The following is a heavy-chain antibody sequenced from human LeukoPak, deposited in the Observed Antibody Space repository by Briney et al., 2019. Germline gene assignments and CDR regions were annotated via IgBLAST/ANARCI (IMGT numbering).Heavy chain of an antibody. CDR2: IRYDGSNK. CDR3: ARVRVTMESDAFDI. Sequence: QTGGSLRLSCAASGFTFSSYGMHWVRQAPGKGLEWVAFIRYDGSNKYYADSVKGRFTISRDNSKNTLYLQMNSLRAEDTAVYYCARVRVTMESDAFDIWGQGTMVTVSS. J-gene: IGHJ3*02. D-gene: IGHD3-10*01. V-gene: IGHV3-30*02. CDR1: GFTFSSYG.